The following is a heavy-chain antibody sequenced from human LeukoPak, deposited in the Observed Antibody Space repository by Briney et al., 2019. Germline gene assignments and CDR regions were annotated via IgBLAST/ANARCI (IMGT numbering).Heavy chain of an antibody. CDR3: ARSTVVNNLDY. J-gene: IGHJ4*02. Sequence: PSETLSLTCTVSGYSLSSGYYWGWIRQPPGKGREWIGSIYHSGSTYYNPSLKSRVTISVDTSKNQFSLKLSSVTAADTAVYYCARSTVVNNLDYWGQGTLVTVSS. CDR1: GYSLSSGYY. V-gene: IGHV4-38-2*02. D-gene: IGHD2-21*01. CDR2: IYHSGST.